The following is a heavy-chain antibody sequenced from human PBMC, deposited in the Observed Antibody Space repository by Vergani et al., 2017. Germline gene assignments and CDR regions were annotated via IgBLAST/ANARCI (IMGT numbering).Heavy chain of an antibody. D-gene: IGHD3-10*01. CDR1: GFTFSSYA. CDR3: ARDRTMVRGVYYGMDV. V-gene: IGHV3-23*01. Sequence: EVQLLESGGGLVQPGGSLRLSCAASGFTFSSYAMSWVRQAPGKGLEWVSAISGSGGSTYYADSVKGRFTISRDNSKNTLYLQMNSLRAEDTAVYYWARDRTMVRGVYYGMDVWGQGTTVTVSS. CDR2: ISGSGGST. J-gene: IGHJ6*02.